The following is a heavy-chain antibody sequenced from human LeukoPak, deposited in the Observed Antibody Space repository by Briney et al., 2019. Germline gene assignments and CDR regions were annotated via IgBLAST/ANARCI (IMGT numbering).Heavy chain of an antibody. CDR1: GFTFSNAW. Sequence: GGSLRLSCAASGFTFSNAWMSWVRQAPGKGLEWVGRIKSKTDGGTTDYAAPVKGRFTISRDDSKNTLHLQMNSLKTEDTAVYYCTTDTPRDDFWSGYFPDAFDIWGQGTMVTVSS. V-gene: IGHV3-15*01. CDR2: IKSKTDGGTT. J-gene: IGHJ3*02. D-gene: IGHD3-3*01. CDR3: TTDTPRDDFWSGYFPDAFDI.